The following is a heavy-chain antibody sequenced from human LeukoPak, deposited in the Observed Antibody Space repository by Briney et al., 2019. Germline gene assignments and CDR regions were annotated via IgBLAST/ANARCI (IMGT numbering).Heavy chain of an antibody. Sequence: SETLSLTCTVSGGSISSYYWSWIRQPPGKGLEWIGYIYYSGSTNYNPSLKSRVTISVDTSKNQFSLNLSSVTAADTAVYYCARSPLTGNYGDWFDPWGQGTLVIVSS. CDR1: GGSISSYY. V-gene: IGHV4-59*12. CDR3: ARSPLTGNYGDWFDP. CDR2: IYYSGST. D-gene: IGHD3-9*01. J-gene: IGHJ5*02.